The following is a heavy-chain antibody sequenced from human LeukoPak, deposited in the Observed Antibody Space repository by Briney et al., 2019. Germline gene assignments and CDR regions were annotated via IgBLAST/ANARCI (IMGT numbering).Heavy chain of an antibody. CDR3: ARTYGDYFDY. J-gene: IGHJ4*02. V-gene: IGHV4-59*08. CDR2: IYHSGST. CDR1: GASISSYY. D-gene: IGHD4-17*01. Sequence: SETLSLTCTVSGASISSYYWTWIRQPPGKGLEWIGYIYHSGSTNYNPSLKSRVTISVDTSKNQFSLKLSSVSAADTAVYYCARTYGDYFDYWGQGTLVTVSS.